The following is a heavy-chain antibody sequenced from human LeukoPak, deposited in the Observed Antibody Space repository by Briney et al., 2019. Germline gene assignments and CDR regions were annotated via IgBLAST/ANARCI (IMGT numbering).Heavy chain of an antibody. J-gene: IGHJ2*01. Sequence: PGRSLRLSCSASGFTFDNYAMHWVRQAPMKGLEWVASINWRSDEIGYADSVKGRFTISRDNAKNSLYLQMNSLRAEDTAVYYCAREGYWSTNWYKFGSLLRYFDLWGRGTLVTVSS. CDR1: GFTFDNYA. D-gene: IGHD6-13*01. CDR3: AREGYWSTNWYKFGSLLRYFDL. CDR2: INWRSDEI. V-gene: IGHV3-9*01.